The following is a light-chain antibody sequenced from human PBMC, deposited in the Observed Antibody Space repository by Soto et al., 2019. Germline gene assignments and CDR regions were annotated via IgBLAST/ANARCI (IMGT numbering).Light chain of an antibody. CDR1: QSVSSY. V-gene: IGKV3-11*01. J-gene: IGKJ5*01. Sequence: TQSPATLSVSPGGRATLSCRASQSVSSYLALYQQKPDQAPRLLNYDASNKATGIPAMFSGSGSRTDFTLTISRLEPEDLGTYYCQQSYKMPSFGQGTRLEI. CDR2: DAS. CDR3: QQSYKMPS.